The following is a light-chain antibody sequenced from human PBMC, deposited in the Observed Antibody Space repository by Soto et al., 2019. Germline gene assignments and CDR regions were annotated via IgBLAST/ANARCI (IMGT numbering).Light chain of an antibody. J-gene: IGLJ1*01. V-gene: IGLV2-14*01. Sequence: QSVLTEPSSLSGSPAQSITISCTGTISDVGGYNYVSWYQHHPGKAPKLIIYEVSYRPSGVSNRFSGSKSGNTASLTISGLQADDEADYYCCSYTSTSPHVFGTRTKVNVL. CDR2: EVS. CDR1: ISDVGGYNY. CDR3: CSYTSTSPHV.